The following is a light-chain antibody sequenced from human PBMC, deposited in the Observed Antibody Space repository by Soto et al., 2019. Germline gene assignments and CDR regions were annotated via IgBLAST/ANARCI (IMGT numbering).Light chain of an antibody. V-gene: IGKV1-5*01. CDR1: QIIGTW. CDR3: QQYYTYPRT. CDR2: DAS. J-gene: IGKJ1*01. Sequence: DIRMTQSPSTLSASVGDRVTITCRASQIIGTWLAWYQQKPVKAPKLLIYDASSLESGVPSRLSGSGSGTEFTLTISSLQPDDFATYYCQQYYTYPRTFGQGTKVEIK.